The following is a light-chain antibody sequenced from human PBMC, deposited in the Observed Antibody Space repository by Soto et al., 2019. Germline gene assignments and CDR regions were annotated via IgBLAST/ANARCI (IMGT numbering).Light chain of an antibody. J-gene: IGKJ4*01. Sequence: DIVLTQSPATLSASPGKRATLSCRASQSFSSNLAWYQQKPGQAPRLLIYDTSTRATDIPARFSGSGSGTEFTLTISSLQSEDFAVYYCQHYNIWPHMLAFGGGTKVEI. CDR3: QHYNIWPHMLA. CDR2: DTS. V-gene: IGKV3-15*01. CDR1: QSFSSN.